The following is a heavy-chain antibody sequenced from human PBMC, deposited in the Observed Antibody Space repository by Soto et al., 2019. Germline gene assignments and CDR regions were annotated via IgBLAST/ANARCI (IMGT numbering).Heavy chain of an antibody. Sequence: GSLRLSCEDSGXTFSSYSMDWVRQAPGRGLEWVSSITGTGSQIYYAESVKGPFTVSRDNAKNSLFLQINSLRAEDTAVYYCARDDYYDMSGYQSDNAFNIWGQGTMVTVSS. D-gene: IGHD3-22*01. V-gene: IGHV3-21*01. J-gene: IGHJ3*02. CDR3: ARDDYYDMSGYQSDNAFNI. CDR2: ITGTGSQI. CDR1: GXTFSSYS.